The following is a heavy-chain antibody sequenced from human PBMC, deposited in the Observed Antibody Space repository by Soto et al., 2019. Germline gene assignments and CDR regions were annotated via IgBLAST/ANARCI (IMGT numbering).Heavy chain of an antibody. J-gene: IGHJ5*02. D-gene: IGHD6-19*01. CDR1: GFTFSSYA. CDR2: ISGSGGST. CDR3: AKDLSSGWERDNWFDP. Sequence: GGSLRLSCAASGFTFSSYAMSWVRQAPGKGLEWVSAISGSGGSTYYADSVKGRFTISRDNSKNTLYLQMNSLRAEDTAVYYCAKDLSSGWERDNWFDPWGQGTLVTVSS. V-gene: IGHV3-23*01.